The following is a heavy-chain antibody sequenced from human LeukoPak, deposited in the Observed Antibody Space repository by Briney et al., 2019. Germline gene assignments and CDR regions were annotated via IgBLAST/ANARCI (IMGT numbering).Heavy chain of an antibody. V-gene: IGHV3-48*01. CDR1: GFTFSSYS. D-gene: IGHD5-18*01. CDR3: ARTIIQLWLLWFDP. Sequence: PGGSLTLSCAVSGFTFSSYSMNWLRQAPARGVERVPYISSSSSTIYSADSVKGRSPISRDNAKNSLYLQMSILRAEDTAVSYCARTIIQLWLLWFDPWGQGTLVTVSS. J-gene: IGHJ5*02. CDR2: ISSSSSTI.